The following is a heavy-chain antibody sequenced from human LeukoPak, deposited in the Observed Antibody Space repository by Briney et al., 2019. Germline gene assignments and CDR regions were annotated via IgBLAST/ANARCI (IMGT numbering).Heavy chain of an antibody. Sequence: SGGSLRLSCAASGFTFSNAWMSWVRQAPGKGLEWVGRIKSKTDGGTTDYAAPVKGRFTISRDDSKNTLYLQMNSLKTEDTAVYYCTTGIPELKGRSDYWGQGTLVTVSS. CDR3: TTGIPELKGRSDY. V-gene: IGHV3-15*01. J-gene: IGHJ4*02. D-gene: IGHD1-14*01. CDR1: GFTFSNAW. CDR2: IKSKTDGGTT.